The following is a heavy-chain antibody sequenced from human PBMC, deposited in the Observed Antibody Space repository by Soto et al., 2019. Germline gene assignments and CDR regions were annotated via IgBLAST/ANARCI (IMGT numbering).Heavy chain of an antibody. D-gene: IGHD6-19*01. V-gene: IGHV4-39*01. CDR3: ARVLSGSGWVEGVDLFAP. J-gene: IGHJ5*01. Sequence: PSETLSLTCTVSGGSISSSSYYWGWIRQPPGKGLEWIGSIYYSGSTYYNPSLKSRVTISVDTSKNQFSLKLSSVTAADTAVYYCARVLSGSGWVEGVDLFAPWGQGTLVTVSS. CDR2: IYYSGST. CDR1: GGSISSSSYY.